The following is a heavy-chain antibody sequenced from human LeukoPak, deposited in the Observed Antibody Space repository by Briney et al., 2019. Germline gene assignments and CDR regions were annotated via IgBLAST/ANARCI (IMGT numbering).Heavy chain of an antibody. Sequence: GGSLRLSCAASGFTFSSYSMNWVRQAPGKGLEWVAVISYDGSNKYYADSVKGRFTISRDNSKNTLYLQMNSLRAEDTAVYYCARGYGSYLDYWGQGTLVTVSS. V-gene: IGHV3-30*03. J-gene: IGHJ4*02. CDR1: GFTFSSYS. D-gene: IGHD1-26*01. CDR3: ARGYGSYLDY. CDR2: ISYDGSNK.